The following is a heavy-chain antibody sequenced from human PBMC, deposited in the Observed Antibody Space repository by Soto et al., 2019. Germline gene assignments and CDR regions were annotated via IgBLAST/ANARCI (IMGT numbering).Heavy chain of an antibody. CDR2: ISGTGYNT. V-gene: IGHV3-23*01. D-gene: IGHD3-10*01. CDR3: ARDRQFSHPRGGMDV. CDR1: GFTFSSYA. Sequence: EVQLLESGGGLVRPGGSLRFSCAASGFTFSSYAMNWVRQAPGKGLEWVSAISGTGYNTYYADSLKGRFTISRDNSKNTLSLQMNSLRAEDTAVYYCARDRQFSHPRGGMDVWGQGTTVTVSS. J-gene: IGHJ6*02.